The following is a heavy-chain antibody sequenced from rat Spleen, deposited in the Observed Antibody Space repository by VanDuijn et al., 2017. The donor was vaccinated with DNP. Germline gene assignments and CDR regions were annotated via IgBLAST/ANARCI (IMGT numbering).Heavy chain of an antibody. CDR2: ISSGGST. D-gene: IGHD1-12*03. V-gene: IGHV2-6*01. CDR1: GFSLTDYS. J-gene: IGHJ2*01. Sequence: QVQLKESGPDMVQPSQTLSLTCTVPGFSLTDYSVHWVRQPPGKVLEWIAAISSGGSTYYNSALSSRLSISRDTSKSQVFLKVNSLQIEDTATYYCARHRDYYDGHFRFFDYWGQGVMVTLSS. CDR3: ARHRDYYDGHFRFFDY.